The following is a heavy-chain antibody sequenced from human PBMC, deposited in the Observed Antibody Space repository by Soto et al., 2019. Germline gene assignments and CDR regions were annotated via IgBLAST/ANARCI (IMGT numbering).Heavy chain of an antibody. CDR3: AKLPSHTIDI. Sequence: QVLLVESGGGVVQPGRSLRLSCEASGLTFSNHGFHWVRQAPGKGLAWVAAMWANGFNKDYSDSVKGRFTVTRDKSKNTGDLRMDGLRAEDTAVYNCAKLPSHTIDIWAKGTKVTSS. CDR2: MWANGFNK. J-gene: IGHJ3*02. D-gene: IGHD2-2*01. V-gene: IGHV3-33*03. CDR1: GLTFSNHG.